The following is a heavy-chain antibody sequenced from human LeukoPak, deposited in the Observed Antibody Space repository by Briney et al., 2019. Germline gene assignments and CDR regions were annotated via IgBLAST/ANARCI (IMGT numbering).Heavy chain of an antibody. Sequence: GASVKVSCKVSGYTLTELSMHWVRQAPGKGLEWMGGFDPEDGETIYAQKFQGRVTMTEDTSTDTAYKELSSLRSEDTAVYYCATAMGDHDAFDIWGQGTMVTVSS. J-gene: IGHJ3*02. CDR3: ATAMGDHDAFDI. V-gene: IGHV1-24*01. CDR2: FDPEDGET. CDR1: GYTLTELS. D-gene: IGHD2-21*01.